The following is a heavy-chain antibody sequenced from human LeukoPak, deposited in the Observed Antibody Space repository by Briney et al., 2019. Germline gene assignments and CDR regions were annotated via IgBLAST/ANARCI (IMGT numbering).Heavy chain of an antibody. V-gene: IGHV3-30*04. CDR2: ISYDGSNR. J-gene: IGHJ4*02. D-gene: IGHD3/OR15-3a*01. CDR3: ARDSGFSGTQRGEY. Sequence: GGSLRLSCAASGFTFNNYAMHWVRQAPGKGLQWVAVISYDGSNRYYADSVKGRFTISRDNSKNTLYLQMNSLRAEDTAVYYCARDSGFSGTQRGEYWGQGTLVTVSS. CDR1: GFTFNNYA.